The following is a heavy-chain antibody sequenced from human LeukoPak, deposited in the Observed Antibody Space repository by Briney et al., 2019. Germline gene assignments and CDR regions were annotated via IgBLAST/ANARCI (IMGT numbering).Heavy chain of an antibody. J-gene: IGHJ6*02. CDR3: ARRKRGYSYGYYYYYGMDV. CDR2: IYYSGST. Sequence: SETLSLTCTVSGGSISSSSYYWGWIRQPPGKGLEWIGSIYYSGSTYYHPSLKSRVTISVDTSKNQFSLKLSSVTAADTAVYYCARRKRGYSYGYYYYYGMDVWGQGTTVTVSS. D-gene: IGHD5-18*01. V-gene: IGHV4-39*01. CDR1: GGSISSSSYY.